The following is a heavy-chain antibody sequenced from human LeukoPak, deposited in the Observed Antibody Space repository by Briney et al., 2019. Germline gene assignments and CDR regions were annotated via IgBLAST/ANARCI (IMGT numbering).Heavy chain of an antibody. CDR3: AKGQGWCSGGSCYPQH. CDR2: ITAYNGDT. V-gene: IGHV1-18*01. J-gene: IGHJ1*01. D-gene: IGHD2-15*01. Sequence: ASVKVSCKASGYTFTSYGITWVRQAPGQGLEWMGWITAYNGDTKYAQKFQGRLTMTTDTSASTANMELKSLRSDDTAVYYCAKGQGWCSGGSCYPQHWGQGTLVTVSS. CDR1: GYTFTSYG.